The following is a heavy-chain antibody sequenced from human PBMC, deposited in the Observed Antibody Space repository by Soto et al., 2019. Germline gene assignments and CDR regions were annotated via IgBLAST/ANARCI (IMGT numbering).Heavy chain of an antibody. CDR2: IYYSGST. V-gene: IGHV4-39*01. D-gene: IGHD3-3*01. CDR1: GGSISSSSYY. CDR3: ATYYDFWSGYVV. J-gene: IGHJ4*02. Sequence: TSETLSLTCTVSGGSISSSSYYWGWIRQPPGKGLEWIGSIYYSGSTYYNPSLKSRVTISVDTSKNQFSLKLSSVTAADTAVYYCATYYDFWSGYVVWGQGTLVTV.